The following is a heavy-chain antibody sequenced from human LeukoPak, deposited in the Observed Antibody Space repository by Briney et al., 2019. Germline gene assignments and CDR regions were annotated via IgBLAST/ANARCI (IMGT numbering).Heavy chain of an antibody. V-gene: IGHV4-61*01. CDR3: ARDRLPGPR. CDR1: GGSVSSGSYY. CDR2: IYYSGST. J-gene: IGHJ4*02. Sequence: ASETLSLTCTVSGGSVSSGSYYWSWIRQPPGKGLEWIGYIYYSGSTNYNPSLKSRVTISVDTSKNQFSLKLSSATAADTAVYYCARDRLPGPRWGQGTLVTVSS. D-gene: IGHD2-21*01.